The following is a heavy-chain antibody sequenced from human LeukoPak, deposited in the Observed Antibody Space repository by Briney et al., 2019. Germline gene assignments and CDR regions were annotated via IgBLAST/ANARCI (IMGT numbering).Heavy chain of an antibody. V-gene: IGHV3-23*01. CDR1: GFTFSSYG. J-gene: IGHJ4*02. D-gene: IGHD6-13*01. CDR3: AIVGSYSSSWGLDY. CDR2: ISAAGDMT. Sequence: GGSLRLSCAASGFTFSSYGMSWVRQAPGMGLEWVSGISAAGDMTYYADSVKGRFTISRDNFKNTLYLQMNSLRAEDTAVYYCAIVGSYSSSWGLDYWGQGTLVTVSS.